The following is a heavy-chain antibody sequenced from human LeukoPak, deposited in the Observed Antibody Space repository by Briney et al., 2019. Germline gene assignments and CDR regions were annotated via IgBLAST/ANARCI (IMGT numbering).Heavy chain of an antibody. V-gene: IGHV3-74*01. CDR2: INSDGSSK. Sequence: GGSLRLSCAASEFTFRSYWMHWVRQAPGKGLVWVSRINSDGSSKGYGDSVKGRFTISRDNAKNTLYLRMNSLRAEDTAVYYCARGDMGYGDYYFDYWGQGTLVTVSS. J-gene: IGHJ4*02. D-gene: IGHD4-17*01. CDR3: ARGDMGYGDYYFDY. CDR1: EFTFRSYW.